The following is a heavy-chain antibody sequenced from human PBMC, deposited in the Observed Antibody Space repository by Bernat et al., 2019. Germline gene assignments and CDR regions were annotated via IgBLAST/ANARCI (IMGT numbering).Heavy chain of an antibody. CDR3: AKDSDSSSWTGYNWFDP. CDR2: ISGSGGST. Sequence: EVQLVESGGGLVQPGGSLRLSCAASGFTFSSYAMSWVRQAPGKGLEWVSAISGSGGSTYYADSVKGRFTISRVNSKNTLYLQMNSLRAEDTAVYYCAKDSDSSSWTGYNWFDPWGQGTLVTVSS. CDR1: GFTFSSYA. D-gene: IGHD6-13*01. V-gene: IGHV3-23*04. J-gene: IGHJ5*02.